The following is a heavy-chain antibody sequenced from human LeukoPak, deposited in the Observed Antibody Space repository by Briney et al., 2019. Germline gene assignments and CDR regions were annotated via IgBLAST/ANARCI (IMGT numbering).Heavy chain of an antibody. CDR1: GGSISSYY. Sequence: SETLSLTCTVSGGSISSYYWSWIRQPPGKGLEWIGYIYYSGSTNYNPSLKSRVTISVDTSKNRFSLKLSSVTAADTAVYYCAGQGHGGNRYYYYYYGMDVWGQGTTVTVSS. J-gene: IGHJ6*02. V-gene: IGHV4-59*08. D-gene: IGHD4-23*01. CDR3: AGQGHGGNRYYYYYYGMDV. CDR2: IYYSGST.